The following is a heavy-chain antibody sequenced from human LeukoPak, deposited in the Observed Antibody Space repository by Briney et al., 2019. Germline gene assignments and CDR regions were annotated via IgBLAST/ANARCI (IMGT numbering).Heavy chain of an antibody. CDR1: GFTFSSYA. CDR2: INSNGGST. J-gene: IGHJ4*02. D-gene: IGHD3-9*01. Sequence: GGSLRLSCVASGFTFSSYAMHWVRQTPGKGLEYVSGINSNGGSTHYANSVKGRFTISRDNSKHTLYLQMGSLRTEDMAVYYCARGTLNDIGHLERPIFDYWGQGTLVTVSS. CDR3: ARGTLNDIGHLERPIFDY. V-gene: IGHV3-64*01.